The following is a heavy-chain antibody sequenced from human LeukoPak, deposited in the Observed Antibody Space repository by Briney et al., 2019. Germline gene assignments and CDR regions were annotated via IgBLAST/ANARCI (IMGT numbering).Heavy chain of an antibody. V-gene: IGHV3-7*05. Sequence: GGSLRLSCAASGFSVSSYWMTWVRQAPGRGLEWVANIKEDGSEKYYVDSVKGRFTVSRDNTKKLVYLQMNNLRAEDTAVYYCASDYGGNSASFFDYWGQGTLVTVSS. D-gene: IGHD4-23*01. CDR1: GFSVSSYW. J-gene: IGHJ4*02. CDR3: ASDYGGNSASFFDY. CDR2: IKEDGSEK.